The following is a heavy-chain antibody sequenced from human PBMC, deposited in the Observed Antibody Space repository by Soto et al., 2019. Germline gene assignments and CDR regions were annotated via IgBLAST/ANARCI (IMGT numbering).Heavy chain of an antibody. V-gene: IGHV3-33*01. CDR1: GFIFNEYG. CDR2: IWYDGSNK. Sequence: QVQLVESGGGVVQPGRSLRLSCAASGFIFNEYGMHWVRQAPGKGLEWVAVIWYDGSNKYYADSVRGRFTFSRDNSRNTMSLQMNSLRVEDTAMYYCARWGCSGSNCNLNQRSFDLWGQGTIVTVSS. D-gene: IGHD2-15*01. J-gene: IGHJ4*02. CDR3: ARWGCSGSNCNLNQRSFDL.